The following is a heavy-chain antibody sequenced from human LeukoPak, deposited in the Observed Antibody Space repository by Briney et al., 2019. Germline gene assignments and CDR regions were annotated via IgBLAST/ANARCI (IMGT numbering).Heavy chain of an antibody. CDR2: IIPIFGTA. Sequence: SVKVSCKASGYTFTSYGISWVRQAPGQGLEWMGGIIPIFGTANYAQKFQGRVTITADKSTSTAYMELSSLRSEDTAVYYCAREQRIQLWTYYYMDVWGKGTTVTISS. CDR1: GYTFTSYG. V-gene: IGHV1-69*06. CDR3: AREQRIQLWTYYYMDV. D-gene: IGHD5-18*01. J-gene: IGHJ6*03.